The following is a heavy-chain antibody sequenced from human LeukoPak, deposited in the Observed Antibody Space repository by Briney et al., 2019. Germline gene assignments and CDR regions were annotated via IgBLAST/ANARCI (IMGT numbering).Heavy chain of an antibody. J-gene: IGHJ3*02. D-gene: IGHD3-10*01. Sequence: PSQTLSLTCAVSGGSISSGGYSWSWIRQPPGKGLEWIGYIYHSGSTYYNPSLKSRVTISVDRSKDQFSLKLSSVTAADTAVYYCARGLHRYYYGSGSYSDAFDIWGQGTMVTVSS. CDR3: ARGLHRYYYGSGSYSDAFDI. CDR1: GGSISSGGYS. V-gene: IGHV4-30-2*01. CDR2: IYHSGST.